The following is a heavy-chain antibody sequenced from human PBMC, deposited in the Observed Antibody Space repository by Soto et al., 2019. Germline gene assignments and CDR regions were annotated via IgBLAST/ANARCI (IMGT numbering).Heavy chain of an antibody. J-gene: IGHJ4*02. D-gene: IGHD2-15*01. CDR1: GFTFSSSA. CDR2: IVVGSSHT. V-gene: IGHV1-58*01. CDR3: AADSRYCSGGNCEDY. Sequence: QMQLVQSGPEVKKPGTSMKVSCKASGFTFSSSAVQWVRQARGQRLEWIGWIVVGSSHTNYAQQFQERVTITRDMSTSPAYMELSSLRSEETAVYYCAADSRYCSGGNCEDYWGQGTLVTVSS.